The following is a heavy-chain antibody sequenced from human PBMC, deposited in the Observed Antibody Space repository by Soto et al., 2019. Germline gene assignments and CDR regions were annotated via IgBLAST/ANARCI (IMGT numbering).Heavy chain of an antibody. V-gene: IGHV3-21*01. D-gene: IGHD2-15*01. J-gene: IGHJ4*02. CDR1: GFTFSSYS. CDR3: ARDRFEGVDSSNIVVVVAASFDY. CDR2: ISSSSSYI. Sequence: PGGSLRLSSAASGFTFSSYSMNWVRQAPGKGLEWVSSISSSSSYIYYADSVKGRFTISRDNAKNSLYLQMNSLRAEDTAVYYCARDRFEGVDSSNIVVVVAASFDYWGQGTLVTVSS.